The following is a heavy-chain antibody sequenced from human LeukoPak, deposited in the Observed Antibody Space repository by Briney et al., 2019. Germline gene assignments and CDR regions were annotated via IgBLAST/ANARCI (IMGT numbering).Heavy chain of an antibody. CDR2: ISAYNGNT. CDR3: ARASLAESTSYDSSGYPTQRKDLFDY. V-gene: IGHV1-18*01. D-gene: IGHD3-22*01. Sequence: GASVKVSFKASGYTFTSYGISWVRQAPGQGLEWMGWISAYNGNTNYAQKLQGRVTMTTDTSTSTAYMELSSLRSEDTAVYYCARASLAESTSYDSSGYPTQRKDLFDYWGQGTLVTVSS. J-gene: IGHJ4*02. CDR1: GYTFTSYG.